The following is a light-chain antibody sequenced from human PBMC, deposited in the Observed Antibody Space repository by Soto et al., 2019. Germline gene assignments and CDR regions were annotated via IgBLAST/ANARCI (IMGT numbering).Light chain of an antibody. V-gene: IGKV1-5*01. CDR1: QSISGY. CDR2: DAS. J-gene: IGKJ1*01. Sequence: DIQMTQSPSTLSASVGDRVTITCRSSQSISGYLAWYQQKPGKAPKLLIYDASSLESGVPQRFSGSGSGTEFTLTISSLQTDDFSTYYCQQYHSYWTFGQGTKVDIK. CDR3: QQYHSYWT.